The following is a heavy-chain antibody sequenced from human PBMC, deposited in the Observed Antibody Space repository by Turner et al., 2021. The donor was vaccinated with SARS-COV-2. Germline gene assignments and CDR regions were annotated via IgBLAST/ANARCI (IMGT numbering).Heavy chain of an antibody. D-gene: IGHD4-17*01. Sequence: EEELVESGGGLVQPGGSLRLPCVASGFSVDYGYVAWVRQAPGKGLEAVSFIYNSGTTKIVDSVKGRFTISRDNSKNTIYLQMDSLRVEDTAVYYCARRPQTSLYWYFDLWGRGTPVTVSS. CDR1: GFSVDYGY. CDR3: ARRPQTSLYWYFDL. CDR2: IYNSGTT. V-gene: IGHV3-66*01. J-gene: IGHJ2*01.